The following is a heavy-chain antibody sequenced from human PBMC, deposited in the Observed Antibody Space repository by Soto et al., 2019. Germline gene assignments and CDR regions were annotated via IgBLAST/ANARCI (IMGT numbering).Heavy chain of an antibody. V-gene: IGHV4-31*03. CDR3: ARVSSDWFDP. CDR1: GDPLNTGGYY. J-gene: IGHJ5*02. D-gene: IGHD3-10*01. Sequence: QVQLQESGPGLVEPSQTLALTCTVSGDPLNTGGYYWSWIRHLPGKGLEWLGYIYYSGNTYYNPFLKGRVNISGDRSKKQFSLRLSSVTAADTAVYHCARVSSDWFDPWGPGIQVTVSS. CDR2: IYYSGNT.